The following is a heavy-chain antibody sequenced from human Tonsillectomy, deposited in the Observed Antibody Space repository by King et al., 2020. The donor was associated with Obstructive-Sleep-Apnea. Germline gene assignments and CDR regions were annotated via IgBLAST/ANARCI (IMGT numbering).Heavy chain of an antibody. CDR2: IYYSGSP. Sequence: QLQESGPGLVKPSETLSLICTVSGGSISSYYWSWIRQPPGKGLEWVGYIYYSGSPNYKPPLTCRLNISVDKSNNHFSLNLSSVTAADTAVYYCARERSYDSSGYYRGSHYFDYWGQGILVTVSS. CDR1: GGSISSYY. J-gene: IGHJ4*02. CDR3: ARERSYDSSGYYRGSHYFDY. D-gene: IGHD3-22*01. V-gene: IGHV4-59*01.